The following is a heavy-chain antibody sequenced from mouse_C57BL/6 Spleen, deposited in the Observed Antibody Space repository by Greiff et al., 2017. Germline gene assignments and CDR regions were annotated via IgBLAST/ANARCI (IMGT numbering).Heavy chain of an antibody. V-gene: IGHV1-15*01. D-gene: IGHD2-1*01. CDR2: IDPETGGT. CDR3: TRVYDGNVYAMDY. CDR1: GYTFTDYE. J-gene: IGHJ4*01. Sequence: VQVVESGAELVRPGASVTLSCKASGYTFTDYEMHWVKQTPVHGLEWIGAIDPETGGTAYNQKFKGKAILTADKSSSTAYMELRSPTSADSAVYYCTRVYDGNVYAMDYWGQGTSVTVSS.